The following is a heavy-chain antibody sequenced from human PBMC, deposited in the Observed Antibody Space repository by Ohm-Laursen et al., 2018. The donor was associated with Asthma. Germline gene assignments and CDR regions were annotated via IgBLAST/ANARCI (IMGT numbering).Heavy chain of an antibody. CDR3: ARDRVDIVTTTMNFYYGMDV. Sequence: SLRLSCTASGFPFSAYTMTWVRQAPGKGLEWVSSISGSSRYIYYTDSVKDRFTISRDNAKRSLYLQMNSLRAEDTAVYYCARDRVDIVTTTMNFYYGMDVWGQGTMVTVS. D-gene: IGHD5-12*01. CDR1: GFPFSAYT. V-gene: IGHV3-21*01. J-gene: IGHJ6*02. CDR2: ISGSSRYI.